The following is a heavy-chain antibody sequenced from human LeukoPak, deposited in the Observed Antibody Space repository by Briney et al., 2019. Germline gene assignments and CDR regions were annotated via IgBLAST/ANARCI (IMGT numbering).Heavy chain of an antibody. D-gene: IGHD3-10*01. V-gene: IGHV6-1*01. J-gene: IGHJ5*02. CDR1: GDSVSSNSAA. CDR3: ARDRVGSYYYGSGTYYISSGWFDP. Sequence: SQTLSLTCAISGDSVSSNSAAWNWITQSPSRGLEWLGRTYYKSKWYNDYAVSVKSRITINPDTSKNQFSLQLNSVTPEDTAVYYCARDRVGSYYYGSGTYYISSGWFDPWGQGTLVSISS. CDR2: TYYKSKWYN.